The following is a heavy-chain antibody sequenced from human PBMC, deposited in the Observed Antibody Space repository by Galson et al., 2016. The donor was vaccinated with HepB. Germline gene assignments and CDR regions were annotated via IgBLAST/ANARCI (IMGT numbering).Heavy chain of an antibody. CDR1: GDSVSSYSGA. Sequence: CAISGDSVSSYSGAWDWIRQSLSRGLEWLGRTYYRSKWYNDYAGSVKGRITIEADTSKNLFSLQLTSVTVADTAVYYCARDRGSGRHFFDSWGQGTLVSVSS. D-gene: IGHD3-10*01. CDR3: ARDRGSGRHFFDS. CDR2: TYYRSKWYN. J-gene: IGHJ5*01. V-gene: IGHV6-1*01.